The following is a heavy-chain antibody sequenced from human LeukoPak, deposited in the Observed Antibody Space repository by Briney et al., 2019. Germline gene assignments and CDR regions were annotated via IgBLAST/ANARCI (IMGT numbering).Heavy chain of an antibody. V-gene: IGHV3-15*01. Sequence: GGSLRLSRAASGFTFSNAWMSWVRQAPGKGLEWVSRIKSKTDGGTTDYAAPVKGRFTISRDDSKNTLYLQMNSLKTEDTAVYYCTTRRDGWGQGTLVTVSS. J-gene: IGHJ4*02. D-gene: IGHD5-24*01. CDR1: GFTFSNAW. CDR2: IKSKTDGGTT. CDR3: TTRRDG.